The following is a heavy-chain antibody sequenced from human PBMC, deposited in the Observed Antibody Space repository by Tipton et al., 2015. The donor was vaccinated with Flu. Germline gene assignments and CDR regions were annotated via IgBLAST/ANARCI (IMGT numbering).Heavy chain of an antibody. CDR2: VIGSATST. CDR3: AKESRGYYGTVDY. J-gene: IGHJ4*02. V-gene: IGHV3-23*01. D-gene: IGHD3-3*01. CDR1: GFTFNSYA. Sequence: SLRLSCAPSGFTFNSYAMTWVRQAPGKGLEWVATVIGSATSTYYADSVKGRFTISRDNSQNTVYLQLNNLRAEDTARYYCAKESRGYYGTVDYWGQGTLVAVSS.